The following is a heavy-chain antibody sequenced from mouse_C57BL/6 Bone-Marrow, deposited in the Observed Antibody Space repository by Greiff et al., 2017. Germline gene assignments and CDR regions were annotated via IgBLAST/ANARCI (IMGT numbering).Heavy chain of an antibody. D-gene: IGHD1-1*01. V-gene: IGHV1-64*01. J-gene: IGHJ3*01. CDR3: ALYCGTEKGFAY. CDR1: GYTFTSYW. CDR2: IHPNSGST. Sequence: QVQLKQPGAELVKPGASVKLSCKASGYTFTSYWMHWVKQRPGQGLEWIGMIHPNSGSTNYNEKFKSKATLTVDKSSSTAYMQLSSLTSEDSAVYYCALYCGTEKGFAYWGQGTLVTVSA.